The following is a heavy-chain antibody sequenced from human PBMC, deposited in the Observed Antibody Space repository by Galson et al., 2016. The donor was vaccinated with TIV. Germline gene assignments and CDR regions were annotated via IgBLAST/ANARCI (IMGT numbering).Heavy chain of an antibody. CDR2: ISGSGITI. V-gene: IGHV3-48*03. Sequence: SLRLSCAASAFTFSYYEMNWVRQAPGKGLEWVSSISGSGITIYYADSVKGRFTISRDNAKNSLSLQMNSLRVEDTAVYYCVRDKYSIPPDDAFDLWGQGTMVTVSS. D-gene: IGHD6-6*01. CDR1: AFTFSYYE. CDR3: VRDKYSIPPDDAFDL. J-gene: IGHJ3*01.